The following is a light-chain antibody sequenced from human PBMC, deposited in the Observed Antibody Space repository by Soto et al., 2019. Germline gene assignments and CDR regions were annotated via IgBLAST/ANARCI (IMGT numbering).Light chain of an antibody. CDR1: SSDVGSYNL. CDR3: CSYAGSSTFSYVV. V-gene: IGLV2-23*03. J-gene: IGLJ2*01. Sequence: QSALTQPASVSGSPGQSITFSCTGTSSDVGSYNLVSWYQQHPGKAPKLMIYEGSKRPSGVSNRFSGSKSGNTASLTISGLQAEDEADYYCCSYAGSSTFSYVVFGGGTKLTVL. CDR2: EGS.